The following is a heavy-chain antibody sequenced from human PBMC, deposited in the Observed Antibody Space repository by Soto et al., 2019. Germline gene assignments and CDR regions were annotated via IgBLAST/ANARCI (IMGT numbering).Heavy chain of an antibody. CDR3: ASSRCCISTSCHPSSFGYYYYGMDV. V-gene: IGHV1-69*01. Sequence: QVQLVQSGAEVKKPGSSVKVCCKASGGTFSSYAISWVRQTPGQGLEWMGGILAIFGTANYAQKFQGRVTITADESTSTAYMELSSLRSEDTAVYYCASSRCCISTSCHPSSFGYYYYGMDVWGQGTTVTVSS. J-gene: IGHJ6*02. D-gene: IGHD2-2*01. CDR2: ILAIFGTA. CDR1: GGTFSSYA.